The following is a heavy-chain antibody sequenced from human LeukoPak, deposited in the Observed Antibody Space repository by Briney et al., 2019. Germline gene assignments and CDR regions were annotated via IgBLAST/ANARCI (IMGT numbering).Heavy chain of an antibody. CDR1: GGSISSSSYY. D-gene: IGHD5-12*01. CDR3: ARGGGEMATINY. J-gene: IGHJ4*02. V-gene: IGHV4-39*01. Sequence: SETLSLTCTVSGGSISSSSYYWGWIRQPPGKGLEWIGSIYYSGSTYYNPSLKSRVTISVDTSKNQFSLKLSSVTAADTAVYYCARGGGEMATINYWGQGTLVTVSS. CDR2: IYYSGST.